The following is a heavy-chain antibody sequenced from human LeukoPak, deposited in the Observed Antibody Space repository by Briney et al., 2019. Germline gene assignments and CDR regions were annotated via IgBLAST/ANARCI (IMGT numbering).Heavy chain of an antibody. CDR2: IYTSGST. V-gene: IGHV4-4*07. J-gene: IGHJ5*02. D-gene: IGHD6-13*01. Sequence: SETLSLTCTVSGGSISSYYWSWIRQPAGKGLEWIGRIYTSGSTNYNPSLKSRVTISVDTSKNQFSLKLSSVTAADTAVYYCARDVSLWVAAAGANWFDPWGQGTLVTVSS. CDR3: ARDVSLWVAAAGANWFDP. CDR1: GGSISSYY.